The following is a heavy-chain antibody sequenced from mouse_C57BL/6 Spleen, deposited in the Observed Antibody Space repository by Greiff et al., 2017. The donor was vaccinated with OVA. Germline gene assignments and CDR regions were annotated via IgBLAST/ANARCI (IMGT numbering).Heavy chain of an antibody. Sequence: QVHVQQSGAELVRPGTSVKVSCKASGYAITNYLIEWVKRRPGQGLEWMGGINTGSGGTNYNAKFKGKATMTADKSTNTAYMKLSILTAEDSAVYFSANSDSLDYWGQGTILTVSS. CDR3: ANSDSLDY. CDR2: INTGSGGT. V-gene: IGHV1-54*01. J-gene: IGHJ2*01. CDR1: GYAITNYL.